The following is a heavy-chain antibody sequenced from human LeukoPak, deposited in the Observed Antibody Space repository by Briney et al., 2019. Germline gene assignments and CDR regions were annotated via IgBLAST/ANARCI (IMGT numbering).Heavy chain of an antibody. D-gene: IGHD3-9*01. V-gene: IGHV3-23*01. J-gene: IGHJ4*02. CDR3: AKVPLYDILSGSSHYFDY. CDR1: GFTFSSYA. CDR2: ISGSSGST. Sequence: PGGSLRLSCAVSGFTFSSYAMSWVRQAPGKGLEWVSAISGSSGSTYYADSVKGRFTISRDNSKNTLYLQMNSLRAEDTAVYYCAKVPLYDILSGSSHYFDYWGQGTLVTVSS.